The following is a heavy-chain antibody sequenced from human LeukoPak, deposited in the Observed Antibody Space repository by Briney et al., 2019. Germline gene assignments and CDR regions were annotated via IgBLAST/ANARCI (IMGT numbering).Heavy chain of an antibody. D-gene: IGHD3-16*01. Sequence: SETLSLTCTVSGGSISSTTYYWGWIRQTPGKGLGWIGSIYYTGSTYSNPSLRSRVTISIDTSKDQFSLNLSSVTAADTAVYYCARHPGALITRTINNCFDPWGQGTLVTVSS. CDR1: GGSISSTTYY. J-gene: IGHJ5*02. CDR2: IYYTGST. V-gene: IGHV4-39*07. CDR3: ARHPGALITRTINNCFDP.